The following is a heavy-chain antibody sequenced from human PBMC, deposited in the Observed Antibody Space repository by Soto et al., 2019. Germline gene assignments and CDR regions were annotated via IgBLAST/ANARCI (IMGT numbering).Heavy chain of an antibody. J-gene: IGHJ4*02. V-gene: IGHV4-59*11. CDR2: VFYSGST. CDR3: ARSFMVPVDYFDS. CDR1: GDAIDSHY. D-gene: IGHD3-10*01. Sequence: SETRSLTCTVSGDAIDSHYWSWMRQPPGKGLEWSGHVFYSGSTSYNPSLKSRVTISINTSRKQFSLKLTSVSSADTAFCYCARSFMVPVDYFDSWGQGTLDTVTS.